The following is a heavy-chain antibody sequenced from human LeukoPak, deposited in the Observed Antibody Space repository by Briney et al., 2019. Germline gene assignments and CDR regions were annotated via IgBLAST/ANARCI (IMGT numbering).Heavy chain of an antibody. J-gene: IGHJ4*02. CDR1: GYTFSNYW. V-gene: IGHV5-51*01. CDR3: ARKISGSYYGLDY. CDR2: IYPADSET. Sequence: GESLKISCNVSGYTFSNYWIGWVRQMPGKGLEWVGIIYPADSETRYSPSFQGQVTMPVDKSISTAYLQWSSLKASDTAMYYCARKISGSYYGLDYWGQGTLVTVSS. D-gene: IGHD1-26*01.